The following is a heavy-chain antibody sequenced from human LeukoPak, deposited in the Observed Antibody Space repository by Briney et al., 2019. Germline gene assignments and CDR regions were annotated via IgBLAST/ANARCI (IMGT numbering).Heavy chain of an antibody. J-gene: IGHJ4*02. Sequence: GGSLRLSCAASGFTVSNNYLTWVRQAPGKGLEWVSIIYSDGRTYYADSVKGRFNISRDNSKNTLYLQMNSLRAEDTAVYYCARDTGGFDYWGQGTLVTVSS. CDR2: IYSDGRT. D-gene: IGHD3-16*01. V-gene: IGHV3-53*01. CDR3: ARDTGGFDY. CDR1: GFTVSNNY.